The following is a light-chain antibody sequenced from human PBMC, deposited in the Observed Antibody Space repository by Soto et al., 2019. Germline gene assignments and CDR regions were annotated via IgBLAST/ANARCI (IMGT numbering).Light chain of an antibody. V-gene: IGLV2-14*01. CDR3: SSSTSSSTLV. CDR1: SSDVGGYNY. J-gene: IGLJ1*01. Sequence: QSALTQPASVSGSPGQSITISCTGTSSDVGGYNYVSWYQQHPGKAPKLMIYDVSNRPSGVSNRFSGSKSSNTASLTISGLQAEDEADYYRSSSTSSSTLVFGTGTKLTVL. CDR2: DVS.